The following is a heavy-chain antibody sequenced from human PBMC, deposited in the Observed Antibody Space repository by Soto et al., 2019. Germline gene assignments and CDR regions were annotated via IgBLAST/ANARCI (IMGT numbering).Heavy chain of an antibody. CDR2: IYYDGTT. V-gene: IGHV3-66*01. CDR1: GFTVNSIY. J-gene: IGHJ4*02. CDR3: VRDQGGYDYI. Sequence: GGSLILSCAASGFTVNSIYMSWVRQAPGKGLEWVSMIYYDGTTKYADSVKGRFSISRDGSTNTLYLQMNSLKAEDTAVYYCVRDQGGYDYIWGQGTPVTVSS. D-gene: IGHD5-12*01.